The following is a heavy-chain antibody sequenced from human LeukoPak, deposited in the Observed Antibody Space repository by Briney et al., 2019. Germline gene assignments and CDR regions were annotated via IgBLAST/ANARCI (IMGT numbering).Heavy chain of an antibody. CDR1: GFTFSSYA. Sequence: GGSLRLSCAASGFTFSSYAMHWVRQAPGKGLEWVAVISYDGSNKYYADSVKGRFTISRDNSKNTLYLQMNSLRAEDTAVYYCARERGPDKPQKSYFQHWGQGTLVTVSS. D-gene: IGHD1-14*01. CDR2: ISYDGSNK. CDR3: ARERGPDKPQKSYFQH. J-gene: IGHJ1*01. V-gene: IGHV3-30-3*01.